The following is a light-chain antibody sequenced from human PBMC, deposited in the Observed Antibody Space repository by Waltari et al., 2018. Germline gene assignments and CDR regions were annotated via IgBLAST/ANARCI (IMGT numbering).Light chain of an antibody. CDR1: STDIGGYFF. CDR2: GVS. Sequence: QSALTQPASVSGSPGQSITISCTGSSTDIGGYFFVSWYQQHPGTAPKLIIYGVSNRPSWVSDRFSGSKSDNTASLTISGLQTEDEADYYCSSYSSTTTRVIFGGGTRLTVL. CDR3: SSYSSTTTRVI. V-gene: IGLV2-14*03. J-gene: IGLJ2*01.